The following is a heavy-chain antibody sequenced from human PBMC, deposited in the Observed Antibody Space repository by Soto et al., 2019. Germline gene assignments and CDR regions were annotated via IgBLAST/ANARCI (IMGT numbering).Heavy chain of an antibody. CDR3: ASDQWRIAAAGVYYYYGMDV. Sequence: SETLSLTCAVYGGSFSGYYWSWIRQPPGKGLEWIGEINHSGSTNYNPSLKSRVTISVDTSKNQFSLNLSSVTAADTAVYYCASDQWRIAAAGVYYYYGMDVWGQGTTVTVSS. CDR2: INHSGST. J-gene: IGHJ6*02. CDR1: GGSFSGYY. D-gene: IGHD6-13*01. V-gene: IGHV4-34*01.